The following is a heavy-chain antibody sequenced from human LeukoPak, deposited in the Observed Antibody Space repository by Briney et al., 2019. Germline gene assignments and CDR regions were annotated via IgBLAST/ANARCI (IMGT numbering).Heavy chain of an antibody. Sequence: SETLSLTCTVSGGSISSSSYYRGWIRQPPGKGLEWIGSIYYSGSTYYNPSLKSRVTISVDTSKNQFSLKLSSVTAADTAVYYCARLSKGAFDYWGQGTLVTVSS. CDR1: GGSISSSSYY. CDR3: ARLSKGAFDY. V-gene: IGHV4-39*01. J-gene: IGHJ4*02. CDR2: IYYSGST. D-gene: IGHD3-16*01.